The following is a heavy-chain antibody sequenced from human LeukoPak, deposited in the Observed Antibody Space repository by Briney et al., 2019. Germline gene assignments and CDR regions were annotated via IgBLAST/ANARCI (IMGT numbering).Heavy chain of an antibody. Sequence: GGSLRLSCAASGFTFSTSAMNWVRQAPGKGLEWVSSMDYDSSHIYYAASVRGRFTISRDNARNSVYLQMNSLRVEDTAVYYCARDPLRYLRVGHYDYWGQGTLVAVSS. CDR2: MDYDSSHI. D-gene: IGHD3-9*01. CDR1: GFTFSTSA. J-gene: IGHJ4*02. V-gene: IGHV3-21*01. CDR3: ARDPLRYLRVGHYDY.